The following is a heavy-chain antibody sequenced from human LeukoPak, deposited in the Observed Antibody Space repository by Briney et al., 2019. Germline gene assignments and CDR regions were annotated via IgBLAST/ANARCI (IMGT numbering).Heavy chain of an antibody. J-gene: IGHJ4*02. CDR1: GFTFHGYK. CDR3: AREAASVNNN. V-gene: IGHV3-7*05. CDR2: ISQDGTEK. D-gene: IGHD6-25*01. Sequence: GGSLTLPHPPCGFTFHGYKRTLVDQAPGKGLEWVASISQDGTEKHHVDSVMGRFTISRDNAKNCLYLQMNGLRADDRAVNYLAREAASVNNNWGQGTLVTVSS.